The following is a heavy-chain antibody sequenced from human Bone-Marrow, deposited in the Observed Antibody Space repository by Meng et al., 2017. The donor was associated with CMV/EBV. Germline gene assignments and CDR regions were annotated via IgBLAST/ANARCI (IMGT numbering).Heavy chain of an antibody. V-gene: IGHV3-30*02. D-gene: IGHD6-19*01. J-gene: IGHJ5*02. CDR3: AKARVVGWVTSGWYFDWFEA. CDR2: IRYDGSDK. CDR1: GFIFGSFD. Sequence: GESLKISCEASGFIFGSFDMHRVRQAPDKGLEWVAFIRYDGSDKYYLDSLKGRFTISRDNSKNTLYMEMKTLRPDDTAVYHCAKARVVGWVTSGWYFDWFEAWGQGTPVTVSS.